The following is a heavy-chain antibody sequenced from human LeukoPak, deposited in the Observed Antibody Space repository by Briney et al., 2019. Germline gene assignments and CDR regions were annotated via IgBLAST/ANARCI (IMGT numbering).Heavy chain of an antibody. CDR3: ARRVGAKFSNWFDP. CDR1: GGSISSYY. Sequence: PSETLSLTRTVSGGSISSYYWSWIRQPPGKGLEWIGYIYYSGSTNYNPSLKSRVTISVDTSKNQFSLKLSSVTAADTAVYYCARRVGAKFSNWFDPWGQGTLVTVSS. CDR2: IYYSGST. V-gene: IGHV4-59*08. D-gene: IGHD1-26*01. J-gene: IGHJ5*02.